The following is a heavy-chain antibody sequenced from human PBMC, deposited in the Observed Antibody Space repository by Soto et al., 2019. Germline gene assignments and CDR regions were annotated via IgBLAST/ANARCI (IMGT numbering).Heavy chain of an antibody. V-gene: IGHV4-59*12. CDR1: GGSISSYY. CDR3: ASGPDY. CDR2: MYHSGST. J-gene: IGHJ4*02. Sequence: SETLSLTWPVSGGSISSYYWSWIRQPPGKGLEWIGYMYHSGSTYYNPSLKSRVTISIDRSKNQFSLKLSSVTAADTAVYYCASGPDYWGQGILVTLSS.